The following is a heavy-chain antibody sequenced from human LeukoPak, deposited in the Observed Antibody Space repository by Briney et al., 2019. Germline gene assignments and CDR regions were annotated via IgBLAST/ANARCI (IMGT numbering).Heavy chain of an antibody. CDR3: ARVRYYGSGSLFDY. CDR2: IKQDGSEK. D-gene: IGHD3-10*01. CDR1: GFTFSSYW. J-gene: IGHJ4*02. Sequence: AGGSLRLSCAASGFTFSSYWMSWVRQAPGKGLEWVANIKQDGSEKYYVDSVKGRFTISRDNAKNSLYLQMNSLRAEDTAVYYCARVRYYGSGSLFDYWGQGTLVTVSS. V-gene: IGHV3-7*01.